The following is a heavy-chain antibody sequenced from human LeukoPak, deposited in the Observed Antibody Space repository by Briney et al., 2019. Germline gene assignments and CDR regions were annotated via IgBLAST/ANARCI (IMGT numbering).Heavy chain of an antibody. J-gene: IGHJ3*02. CDR3: ARDPYSNFFGAFDI. D-gene: IGHD6-13*01. V-gene: IGHV3-7*04. CDR2: IKPDGSDE. CDR1: EFTLSSYW. Sequence: AGGSLRLSCVASEFTLSSYWMTWVRQAPGKGLEWVANIKPDGSDEYYVDFVKGRFAISRDNAKNSLYLQMNSLRAEDTAVYYCARDPYSNFFGAFDIWGQGTMVTVSS.